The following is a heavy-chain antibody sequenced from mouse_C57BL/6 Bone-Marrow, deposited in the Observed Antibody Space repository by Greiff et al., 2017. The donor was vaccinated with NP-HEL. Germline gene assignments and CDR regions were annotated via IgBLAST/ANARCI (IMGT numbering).Heavy chain of an antibody. V-gene: IGHV1-54*01. CDR1: GYAFTNYL. Sequence: QVQLKESGAELVRPGTSVKVSCKASGYAFTNYLIEWVKQRPGQGLEWIGVINPGSGGTNYNEKFKGKATLTADKSSSTAYMQLSSLTSEDSAVYFCASGNYLAWFAYWGQGTLVTVSA. D-gene: IGHD2-1*01. J-gene: IGHJ3*01. CDR2: INPGSGGT. CDR3: ASGNYLAWFAY.